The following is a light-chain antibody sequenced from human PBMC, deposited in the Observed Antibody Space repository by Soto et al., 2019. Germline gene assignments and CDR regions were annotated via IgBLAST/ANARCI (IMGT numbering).Light chain of an antibody. CDR3: ASWDDSLNGPL. CDR1: SSNLGSNY. CDR2: RNN. V-gene: IGLV1-47*01. J-gene: IGLJ2*01. Sequence: QSVLTQPPSASGTPGQRVTISCSGSSSNLGSNYVYWYRQLPGTAPRLLMYRNNQRPSGVPDRFSGSESDTSASLAISGLRSEDEADYYCASWDDSLNGPLFGGGTQLTVL.